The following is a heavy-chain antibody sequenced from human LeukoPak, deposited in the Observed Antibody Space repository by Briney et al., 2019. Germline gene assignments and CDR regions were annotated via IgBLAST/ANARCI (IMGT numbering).Heavy chain of an antibody. CDR3: ARQDQISAFDF. D-gene: IGHD2-15*01. Sequence: SETLSLTCAVYVGSFSGYHWSWIRQPPGKGLEWIGEINDSGNTNYNPSLKSRVSISADPSKNQFSLKMTSLTAADTAVYYCARQDQISAFDFWGHGNLVIVSS. V-gene: IGHV4-34*01. CDR2: INDSGNT. CDR1: VGSFSGYH. J-gene: IGHJ4*01.